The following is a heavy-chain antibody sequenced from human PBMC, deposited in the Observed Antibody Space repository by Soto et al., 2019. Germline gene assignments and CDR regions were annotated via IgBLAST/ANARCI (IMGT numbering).Heavy chain of an antibody. V-gene: IGHV4-59*08. J-gene: IGHJ4*02. Sequence: SETLSLTCTVSGGSISSYYWSWIRQPPGKGLEWIGYIYYSGSTNYNPSLKSRVTISVDTSKNQFSLKLSSVTAADTAVYYCARLYIGYCSGGSCYANNFDYWGQGTLVTVSS. CDR1: GGSISSYY. CDR3: ARLYIGYCSGGSCYANNFDY. CDR2: IYYSGST. D-gene: IGHD2-15*01.